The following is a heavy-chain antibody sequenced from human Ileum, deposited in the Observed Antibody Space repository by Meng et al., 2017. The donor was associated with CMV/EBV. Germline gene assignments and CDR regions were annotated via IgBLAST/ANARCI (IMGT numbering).Heavy chain of an antibody. CDR3: ARVTGPPYCGANCYSTGEYFQN. CDR1: GFTFSDYW. J-gene: IGHJ1*01. V-gene: IGHV3-7*01. D-gene: IGHD2-21*01. Sequence: GESLKISCAASGFTFSDYWMSWVRQAPGKGPEWVGNIKQDGSDKFYVDSVEGRFTISRDNAKNSLYLQMNSLRAEDTAVYYCARVTGPPYCGANCYSTGEYFQNWGQGTRVTGSS. CDR2: IKQDGSDK.